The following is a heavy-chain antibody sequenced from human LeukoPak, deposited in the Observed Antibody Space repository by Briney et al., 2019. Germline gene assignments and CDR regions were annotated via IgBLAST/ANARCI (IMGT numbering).Heavy chain of an antibody. CDR3: ARHAPPVLRYFDWLRHEYYFDY. CDR2: IYYSGST. V-gene: IGHV4-39*01. Sequence: KTSETLSLTCTVSGGSISSYYWGWIRQPPGKGLEWIGSIYYSGSTYYNPSLKSRVTISVDTSKNQFSLKLSSVTAADTAVYYCARHAPPVLRYFDWLRHEYYFDYWGQGTLVTVSS. D-gene: IGHD3-9*01. CDR1: GGSISSYY. J-gene: IGHJ4*02.